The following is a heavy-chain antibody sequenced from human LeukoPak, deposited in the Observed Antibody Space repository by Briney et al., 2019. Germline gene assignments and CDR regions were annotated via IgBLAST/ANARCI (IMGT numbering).Heavy chain of an antibody. D-gene: IGHD3-3*01. CDR1: GGTFISYA. Sequence: SVKVSCKASGGTFISYAISWVRQAPGQGLEWMGGIIPIFGTANYAQKFQGRVTITADESTSTAYMELSSLRSEDTAVYYCARDDSPNYDFWSGYSDYYGMDVWGQGTTVTVSS. J-gene: IGHJ6*02. CDR3: ARDDSPNYDFWSGYSDYYGMDV. V-gene: IGHV1-69*13. CDR2: IIPIFGTA.